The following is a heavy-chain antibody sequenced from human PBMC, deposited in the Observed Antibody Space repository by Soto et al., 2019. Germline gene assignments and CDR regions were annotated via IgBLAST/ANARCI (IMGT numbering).Heavy chain of an antibody. CDR3: ARGVTMVRGVDYYYGIDV. J-gene: IGHJ6*02. Sequence: SVKVSCKASGGTFSSYAISWVRQAPGQGLEWMGGIIPIFGTANYAQKFQGRVTITADESTSTAYMELSSLRSEDTAVYYCARGVTMVRGVDYYYGIDVWGQGTTVTVSS. V-gene: IGHV1-69*13. CDR1: GGTFSSYA. CDR2: IIPIFGTA. D-gene: IGHD3-10*01.